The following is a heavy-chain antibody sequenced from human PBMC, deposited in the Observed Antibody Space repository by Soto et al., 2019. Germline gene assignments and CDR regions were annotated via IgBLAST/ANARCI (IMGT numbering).Heavy chain of an antibody. CDR1: GFTVSSNY. Sequence: GGSLRLSCAASGFTVSSNYMSWVRQAPGKGLEWVSVFYSGGSTYYADSVKGRFTISRDNSKNTLYLQMNSLRAEDTAVYYCARDEGFDAFDIWGQGTMVTVSS. CDR2: FYSGGST. V-gene: IGHV3-53*01. CDR3: ARDEGFDAFDI. J-gene: IGHJ3*02.